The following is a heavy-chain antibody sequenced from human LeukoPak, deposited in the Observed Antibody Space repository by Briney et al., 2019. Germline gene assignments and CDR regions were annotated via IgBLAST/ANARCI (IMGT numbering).Heavy chain of an antibody. CDR2: IFPADSDT. V-gene: IGHV5-51*01. D-gene: IGHD6-13*01. Sequence: GESLKISCRASGYSFTTYWIGWVRQMPGKGLEWMGVIFPADSDTRYSPSFQGQVTISADKSISTAYLQWSSLKASDTAMYYCSSVYSSTSWDYWGQGTLVTVSS. CDR1: GYSFTTYW. J-gene: IGHJ4*02. CDR3: SSVYSSTSWDY.